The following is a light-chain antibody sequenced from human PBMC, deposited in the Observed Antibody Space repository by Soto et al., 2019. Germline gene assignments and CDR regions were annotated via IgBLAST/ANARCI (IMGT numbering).Light chain of an antibody. V-gene: IGKV1-33*01. CDR2: GAS. J-gene: IGKJ3*01. CDR1: HDITNY. Sequence: DIQMTQTPSSLSASVGDRGTITCQASHDITNYLNWYQHKPGKAPKLLIYGASNLETGVPSRFSGSGSGTDFTFTISSLQPEDIATYYCQYCDYLPLFGPGTTVDFK. CDR3: QYCDYLPL.